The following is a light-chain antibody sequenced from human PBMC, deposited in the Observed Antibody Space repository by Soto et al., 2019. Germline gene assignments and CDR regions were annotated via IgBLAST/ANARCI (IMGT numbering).Light chain of an antibody. CDR1: QSISRW. J-gene: IGKJ5*01. CDR3: QQSYNSPPIT. CDR2: AAS. Sequence: LQMTQSPSTLSASVGDRVTITCRASQSISRWLAWYQQKPGKAPKLLIYAASSLQSGVPSRFSGSGSGTDFTLTITSLQPEDFATYYCQQSYNSPPITFGQGTRLEIK. V-gene: IGKV1-39*01.